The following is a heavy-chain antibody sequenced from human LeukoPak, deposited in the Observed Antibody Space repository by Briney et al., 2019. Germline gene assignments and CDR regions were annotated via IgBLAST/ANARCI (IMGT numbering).Heavy chain of an antibody. CDR1: GYTFTSYY. V-gene: IGHV1-46*01. D-gene: IGHD6-13*01. CDR2: INPSGGST. J-gene: IGHJ4*02. CDR3: ARGSGRQLVRGYFDY. Sequence: ASVKVSCKASGYTFTSYYMHWVRQAPGQGLEWMGIINPSGGSTSYAQKFQGRVTMTRDMSTGTVYMELSSLRSEDTAVYYCARGSGRQLVRGYFDYWGQGTLVTVSS.